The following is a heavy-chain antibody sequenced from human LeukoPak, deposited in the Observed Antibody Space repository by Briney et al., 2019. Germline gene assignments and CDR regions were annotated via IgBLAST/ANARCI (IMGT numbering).Heavy chain of an antibody. V-gene: IGHV3-30-3*01. CDR2: ISYDGSNK. CDR1: GFTFSSYA. D-gene: IGHD5-18*01. CDR3: ARDKRGRKGGYSCGRDGMDV. J-gene: IGHJ6*02. Sequence: GGSLRLSCAASGFTFSSYAMHWVRQAPGKGLEWVAVISYDGSNKYYADSVKGRFTISRDNSKNTLYLQMNSLRAEDTAVYYCARDKRGRKGGYSCGRDGMDVWGQGTTVTVSS.